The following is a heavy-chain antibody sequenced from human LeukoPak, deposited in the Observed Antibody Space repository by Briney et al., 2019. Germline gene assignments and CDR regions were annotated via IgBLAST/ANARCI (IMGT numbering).Heavy chain of an antibody. J-gene: IGHJ6*03. V-gene: IGHV1-18*01. CDR3: ARAASYSEGLLRYFDWGYYYYYMDV. Sequence: ASVKVSCKASDYTFTSYGISWVRQAPGQGLEWMGWISAYNGNTNYAQKLQGRVTMTTDTSTSTAYMELRSLRSDDTAVYYCARAASYSEGLLRYFDWGYYYYYMDVWGKGTTVTISS. D-gene: IGHD3-9*01. CDR1: DYTFTSYG. CDR2: ISAYNGNT.